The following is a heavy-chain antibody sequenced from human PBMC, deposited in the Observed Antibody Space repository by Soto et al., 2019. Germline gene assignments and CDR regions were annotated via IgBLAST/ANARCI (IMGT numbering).Heavy chain of an antibody. Sequence: QVQLVQSGAEVKKPGSSVKVSCKASGGTFSSYAISWVRQAPGQGLEWMGGIIPIFGTANYAQKFQGRVTITADEVPGTADRELSSLRSEDKAVYYCARTYSSSWYETESPNVNRRDYYYGMDVWGQGTTVTVSS. CDR3: ARTYSSSWYETESPNVNRRDYYYGMDV. CDR1: GGTFSSYA. J-gene: IGHJ6*02. D-gene: IGHD6-13*01. CDR2: IIPIFGTA. V-gene: IGHV1-69*12.